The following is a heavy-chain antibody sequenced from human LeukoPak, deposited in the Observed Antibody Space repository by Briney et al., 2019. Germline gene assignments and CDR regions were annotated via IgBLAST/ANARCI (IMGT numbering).Heavy chain of an antibody. J-gene: IGHJ4*02. V-gene: IGHV3-30-3*01. CDR1: GFTFSSYA. CDR3: ARAKGGRVTRPFDY. Sequence: GRSLRLSCAASGFTFSSYAMHWVRQAPGKGLEWVAVISYDGSNKYYADSVKGRFTISRDNSKNTLYLQMNSLRAEDTAVYYCARAKGGRVTRPFDYWGQGTLVTVSS. CDR2: ISYDGSNK. D-gene: IGHD2-21*02.